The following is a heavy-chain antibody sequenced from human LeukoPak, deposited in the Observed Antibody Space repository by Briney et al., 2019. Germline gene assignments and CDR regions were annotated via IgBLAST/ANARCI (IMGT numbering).Heavy chain of an antibody. CDR1: GYTFTSYY. Sequence: ASVKVSCKASGYTFTSYYMHWVRQAPGQGLEWMGIINPSGGSTSYAQKFQGRVTMTRDTSTSTVYMELSSLRSEDTAVYYCARARSNWVDYYYYMDVWGKGTTVTVSS. CDR2: INPSGGST. J-gene: IGHJ6*03. CDR3: ARARSNWVDYYYYMDV. D-gene: IGHD7-27*01. V-gene: IGHV1-46*01.